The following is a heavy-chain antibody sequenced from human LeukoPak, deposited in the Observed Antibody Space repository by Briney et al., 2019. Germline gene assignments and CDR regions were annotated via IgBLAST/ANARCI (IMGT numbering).Heavy chain of an antibody. CDR2: IRNKVNSYTT. CDR1: GFTFSDHY. CDR3: ARALQYSSGWSHAFDV. Sequence: GGSLRLSCAASGFTFSDHYMDWVRQAPGKGLEWVGRIRNKVNSYTTEYAASVRGRFTISRDDSKNSLYLQMNSLKTADTAVYFCARALQYSSGWSHAFDVWGQGIMVTVSS. J-gene: IGHJ3*01. V-gene: IGHV3-72*01. D-gene: IGHD6-19*01.